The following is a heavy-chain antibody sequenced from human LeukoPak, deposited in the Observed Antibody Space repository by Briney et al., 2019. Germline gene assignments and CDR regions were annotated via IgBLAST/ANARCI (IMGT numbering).Heavy chain of an antibody. CDR1: GFTFSDYY. V-gene: IGHV3-11*04. CDR2: ISSRDSTI. CDR3: AKDQYQLPDY. J-gene: IGHJ4*02. D-gene: IGHD2-2*01. Sequence: PGGSLRLSCAASGFTFSDYYMSWIRQAPGKGLEWVSYISSRDSTIYYVDSVKGRFTISRDNSKNTLYLQMNSLRAEDTAVYYCAKDQYQLPDYWGQGTLVTVSS.